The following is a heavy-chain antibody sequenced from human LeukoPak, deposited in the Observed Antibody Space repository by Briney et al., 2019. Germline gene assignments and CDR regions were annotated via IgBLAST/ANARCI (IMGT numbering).Heavy chain of an antibody. Sequence: PSETLSLTCAVYGGSFSGYYWSWIRQPPGKGLELIGEINHSGSTNYNPSLKSRVTISVDTSKNQFSLKLSSVTAADTAVYYCARGGRWSGYYTKAAFDIWGQGTMVTVSS. CDR1: GGSFSGYY. J-gene: IGHJ3*02. CDR2: INHSGST. D-gene: IGHD3-3*01. CDR3: ARGGRWSGYYTKAAFDI. V-gene: IGHV4-34*01.